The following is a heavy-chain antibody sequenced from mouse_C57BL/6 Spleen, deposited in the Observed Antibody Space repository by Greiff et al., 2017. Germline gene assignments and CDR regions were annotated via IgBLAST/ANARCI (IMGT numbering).Heavy chain of an antibody. J-gene: IGHJ1*03. Sequence: VNVVESGAELVRPGASVTLSCKASGYTFTDYEMHWVKQTPVHGLEWIGAIDPETGGTAYNQKFKGKAILTADKSSSTAYMELRSLTSEDSAVYYCTRGAGTRYFDVWGTGTTVTVSS. CDR1: GYTFTDYE. V-gene: IGHV1-15*01. CDR3: TRGAGTRYFDV. D-gene: IGHD4-1*01. CDR2: IDPETGGT.